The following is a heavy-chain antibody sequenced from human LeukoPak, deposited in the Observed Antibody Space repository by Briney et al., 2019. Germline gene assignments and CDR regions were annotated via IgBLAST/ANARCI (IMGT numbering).Heavy chain of an antibody. CDR1: GGIFSSYV. CDR2: IIPIFGTA. J-gene: IGHJ4*02. CDR3: ARVGTIFEVVNGFDY. V-gene: IGHV1-69*13. Sequence: ASVKVSCKASGGIFSSYVISWVRQAPGQGLEWMGGIIPIFGTANYAQKFQGRVTITADESTSTAYMELSSLRSEDTAVYYCARVGTIFEVVNGFDYWGQGTLVTVSS. D-gene: IGHD3-3*01.